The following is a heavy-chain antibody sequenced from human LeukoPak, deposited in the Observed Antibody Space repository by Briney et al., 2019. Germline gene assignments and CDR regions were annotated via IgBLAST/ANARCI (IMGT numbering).Heavy chain of an antibody. CDR3: ARDGGYSYGRNFDY. CDR2: ISYDGSNK. V-gene: IGHV3-30*04. J-gene: IGHJ4*02. D-gene: IGHD5-18*01. Sequence: GGSLRLSCAASGFTFSSYAMHWVRQAPGKGLEWMAVISYDGSNKYYADSVKGRFTISRDNSKNTLYLQMNSLRAEDTAVYYCARDGGYSYGRNFDYWGQGTLVTVSS. CDR1: GFTFSSYA.